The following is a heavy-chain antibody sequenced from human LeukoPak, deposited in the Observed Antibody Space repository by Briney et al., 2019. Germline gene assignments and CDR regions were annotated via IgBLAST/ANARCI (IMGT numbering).Heavy chain of an antibody. J-gene: IGHJ4*02. Sequence: GGSLRLSCAASGFTVSSNYMSWVRQAPGKGLEWVLVIYSGGSTYYADSVKGRFIISRDNSKNTLYLQMNSLRAEDTAVYYCAMMGELSLYFDYWGQGTLVTVSS. D-gene: IGHD3-16*02. CDR2: IYSGGST. CDR1: GFTVSSNY. V-gene: IGHV3-53*01. CDR3: AMMGELSLYFDY.